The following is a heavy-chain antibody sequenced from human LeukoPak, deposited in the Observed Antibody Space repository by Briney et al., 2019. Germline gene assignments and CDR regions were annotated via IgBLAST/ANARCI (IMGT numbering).Heavy chain of an antibody. J-gene: IGHJ4*02. Sequence: SETLSLTCTVSGGSISSYYWSWIRQPPGKGLEWIGYIYYSGSTNYNPSLKSRVTISVDTSKNQFSLKLSSVTAADTAVYYCARSINLNTYGSGSYYNNWGQGILVTVSS. CDR3: ARSINLNTYGSGSYYNN. CDR2: IYYSGST. D-gene: IGHD3-10*01. V-gene: IGHV4-59*08. CDR1: GGSISSYY.